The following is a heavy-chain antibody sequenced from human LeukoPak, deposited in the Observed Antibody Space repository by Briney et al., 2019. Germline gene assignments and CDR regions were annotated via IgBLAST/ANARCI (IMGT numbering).Heavy chain of an antibody. Sequence: GTSLRLSCAASGFTFSTYGMHWVRQAPGKGLEWVAVIWYEGSNKYYADSVKGRFTISRDNSKNTLYLQMNSLRAEDTAVYYCARAPLHDSSGYFAFDIWGQGTMVTVSS. CDR2: IWYEGSNK. J-gene: IGHJ3*02. V-gene: IGHV3-33*01. CDR3: ARAPLHDSSGYFAFDI. CDR1: GFTFSTYG. D-gene: IGHD3-22*01.